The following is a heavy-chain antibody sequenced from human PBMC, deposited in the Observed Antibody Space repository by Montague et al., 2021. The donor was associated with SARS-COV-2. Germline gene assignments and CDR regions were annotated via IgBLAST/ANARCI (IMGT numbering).Heavy chain of an antibody. CDR2: IYYTENT. CDR1: GGSISNSIYY. CDR3: ARPGSGYSYGSGAFDY. V-gene: IGHV4-39*01. J-gene: IGHJ4*02. Sequence: SETLSLTCTVSGGSISNSIYYWDWIRQPPGKGLEWIGSIYYTENTYHNPSLKSRVTISIDTSKNQFSLKLSSVTAADTAVYYCARPGSGYSYGSGAFDYWGQGTLVTVSS. D-gene: IGHD5-18*01.